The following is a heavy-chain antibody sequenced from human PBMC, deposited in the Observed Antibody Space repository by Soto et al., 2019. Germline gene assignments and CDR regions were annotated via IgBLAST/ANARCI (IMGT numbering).Heavy chain of an antibody. J-gene: IGHJ4*02. CDR3: ANPIPKTGTTFGL. D-gene: IGHD1-1*01. V-gene: IGHV3-23*01. Sequence: GSLRLSCVASGFTFSNFAMAWVRQAPGEGLEWVSAISGSGDDTFYADSMKGRFTISRDNSKDTLYLQINSLRAEDTAVYYCANPIPKTGTTFGLWGQGTLGTVSS. CDR2: ISGSGDDT. CDR1: GFTFSNFA.